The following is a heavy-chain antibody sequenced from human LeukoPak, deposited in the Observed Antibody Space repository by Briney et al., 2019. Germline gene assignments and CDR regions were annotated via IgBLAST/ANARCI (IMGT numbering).Heavy chain of an antibody. J-gene: IGHJ4*02. D-gene: IGHD4-17*01. CDR2: LNPNSGDT. V-gene: IGHV1-2*02. Sequence: ASVKVSCKASGYIFTGYYIHWVRQAPGQGLEWMGWLNPNSGDTNYAHKFQGGVTMTVDTSITTAYMELSRLTSDDTAVYYCARTYTLTSGLDSWGQGTLVTVSS. CDR3: ARTYTLTSGLDS. CDR1: GYIFTGYY.